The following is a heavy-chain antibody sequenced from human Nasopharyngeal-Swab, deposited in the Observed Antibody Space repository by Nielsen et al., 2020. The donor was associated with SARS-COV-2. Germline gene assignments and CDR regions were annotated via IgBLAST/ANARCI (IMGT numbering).Heavy chain of an antibody. CDR1: GFIFSDSA. J-gene: IGHJ4*02. D-gene: IGHD2-15*01. CDR2: IRSKGNSYAT. Sequence: LSLTGAASGFIFSDSAIHWVRQASGKGLEWVGRIRSKGNSYATAYAASVKGRFTISRDDSKNTAYLQMNSLITEDTAVYYCTRCGGSCYTGKDYWGQGTLVTVSS. V-gene: IGHV3-73*01. CDR3: TRCGGSCYTGKDY.